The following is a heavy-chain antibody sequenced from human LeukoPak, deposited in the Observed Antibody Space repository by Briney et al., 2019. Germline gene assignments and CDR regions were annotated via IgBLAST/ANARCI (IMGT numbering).Heavy chain of an antibody. CDR2: INHSGST. CDR3: ARGRSRLYSWFDP. J-gene: IGHJ5*02. V-gene: IGHV4-34*01. CDR1: GGSFSGYY. Sequence: SETLSLTCAVYGGSFSGYYWSWIRQPPGKGLEWIGEINHSGSTNYNPSLKSRVTISVDTSKNQFSLKLSSVTAADTAVYYCARGRSRLYSWFDPWGQGTLVTVSS.